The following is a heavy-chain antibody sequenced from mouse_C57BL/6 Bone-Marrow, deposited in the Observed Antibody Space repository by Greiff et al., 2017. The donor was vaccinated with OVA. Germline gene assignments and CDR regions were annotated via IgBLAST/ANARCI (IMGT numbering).Heavy chain of an antibody. J-gene: IGHJ4*01. V-gene: IGHV1-50*01. D-gene: IGHD3-2*02. CDR1: GYTFTSYW. CDR2: IDPSDSYT. CDR3: AREAAQGMDY. Sequence: QVQLQQPGAELVKPGASVKLSCKASGYTFTSYWMQWVKQRPGQGLEWIGEIDPSDSYTNYNQKFKGKATLTVDTSSSTAYMQLSSLTSEDSAGYYCAREAAQGMDYWGQGTSVTVSA.